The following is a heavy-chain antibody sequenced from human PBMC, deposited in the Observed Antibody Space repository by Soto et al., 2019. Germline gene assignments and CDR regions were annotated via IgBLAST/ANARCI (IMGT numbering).Heavy chain of an antibody. CDR2: INSDGSST. CDR3: ERLTKRYNWFDP. D-gene: IGHD4-4*01. J-gene: IGHJ5*02. Sequence: GGSLRLSCAASGFTFSSYWMHWVRQAPGKGLVWVSRINSDGSSTSYADSVKGRFTISRDNAKNTLYLQMNSLRAEDTAVYYCERLTKRYNWFDPCGQGTLVTVSS. CDR1: GFTFSSYW. V-gene: IGHV3-74*01.